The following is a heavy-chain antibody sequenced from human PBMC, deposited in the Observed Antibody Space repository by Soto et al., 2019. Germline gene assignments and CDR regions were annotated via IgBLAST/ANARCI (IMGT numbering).Heavy chain of an antibody. V-gene: IGHV3-21*06. D-gene: IGHD2-8*02. J-gene: IGHJ6*02. CDR3: SGCSGGACHKNYGMDV. Sequence: EVHLVESGGGLVKPGGSLRLSCAVSGFTFSSCTMNWVRQAPGKGLEWVSSISPSSGHIYYADSVKGRFTISRDNAKNSLILQMNSLRGEDMAVYYCSGCSGGACHKNYGMDVWGQGTTVTVSS. CDR1: GFTFSSCT. CDR2: ISPSSGHI.